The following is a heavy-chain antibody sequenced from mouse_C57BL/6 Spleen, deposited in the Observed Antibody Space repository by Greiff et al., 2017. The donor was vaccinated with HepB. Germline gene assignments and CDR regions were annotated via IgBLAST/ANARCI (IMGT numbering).Heavy chain of an antibody. D-gene: IGHD2-1*01. CDR3: ARYGNYSYFDY. V-gene: IGHV1-55*01. J-gene: IGHJ2*01. CDR2: IYPGSGST. CDR1: GYTFTSYW. Sequence: QVQLKQPGAELVKPGASVKMSCKASGYTFTSYWITWVKQRPGQGLEWIGDIYPGSGSTNYNEKFKSKATVTVDTASSTAYMQLSSLTSEDSAVYYCARYGNYSYFDYWGQGTTLTVSS.